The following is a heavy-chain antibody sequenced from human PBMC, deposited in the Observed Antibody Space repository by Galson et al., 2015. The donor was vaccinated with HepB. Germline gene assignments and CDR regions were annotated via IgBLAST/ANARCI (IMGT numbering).Heavy chain of an antibody. CDR1: GGTFRSYA. CDR2: IIPIFGTA. Sequence: ASGGTFRSYAISWVRQAPGQGLEWMGVIIPIFGTANYAQKFQGRVTITADEFTSTAYMELSSLKSEDTAMYYCARAAYYYDSSGYFDYWGQGTLVTVSS. V-gene: IGHV1-69*01. D-gene: IGHD3-22*01. J-gene: IGHJ4*02. CDR3: ARAAYYYDSSGYFDY.